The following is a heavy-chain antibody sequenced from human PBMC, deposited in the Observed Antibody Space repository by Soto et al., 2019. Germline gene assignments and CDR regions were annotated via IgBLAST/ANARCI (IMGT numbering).Heavy chain of an antibody. Sequence: QVQLVQSGAEVKKPGASVKVSCKASGYTSTSYGISWVRQAPGQGPEWMGWISAYNGDTHYAQKLQGRVTMTTDTSTSTAYMELRSLRSDDTAVYYCARVPHGYTYGQYFDYWGQGTLVTVSS. J-gene: IGHJ4*02. CDR1: GYTSTSYG. CDR3: ARVPHGYTYGQYFDY. CDR2: ISAYNGDT. V-gene: IGHV1-18*01. D-gene: IGHD5-18*01.